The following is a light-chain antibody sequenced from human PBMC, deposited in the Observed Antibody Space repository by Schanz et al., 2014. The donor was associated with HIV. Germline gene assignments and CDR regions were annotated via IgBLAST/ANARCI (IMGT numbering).Light chain of an antibody. V-gene: IGLV2-14*03. CDR1: SSDIGGYNY. CDR3: GSYKSASFPWV. Sequence: QSALTQPASVSGSPGQSITISCTGTSSDIGGYNYVPWYQQHPGKAPKLILYDVDNRPAGVSNRFSGSKSGNTASLTISGLRAEDEASYYCGSYKSASFPWVFGGGTKLTVL. J-gene: IGLJ3*02. CDR2: DVD.